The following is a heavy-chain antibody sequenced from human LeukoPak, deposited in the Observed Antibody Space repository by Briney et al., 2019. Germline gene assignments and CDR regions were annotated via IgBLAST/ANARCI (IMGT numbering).Heavy chain of an antibody. CDR2: ISWNSGSI. D-gene: IGHD2-15*01. CDR1: GFTFSSYA. J-gene: IGHJ6*03. CDR3: AKAMGQYCSGGSCFQNHYYYYYMDV. V-gene: IGHV3-9*01. Sequence: PGRSLRLSCAASGFTFSSYAMHWVRQAPGKGLEWVSGISWNSGSIGYADSVKGRFTISRDNAKNSLYLQMNSLRAEDTALYYCAKAMGQYCSGGSCFQNHYYYYYMDVWGKGTTVTISS.